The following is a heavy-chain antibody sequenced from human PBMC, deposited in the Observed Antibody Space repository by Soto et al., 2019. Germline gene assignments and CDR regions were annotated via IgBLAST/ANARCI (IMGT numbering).Heavy chain of an antibody. CDR2: ISGSGAAT. V-gene: IGHV3-23*01. J-gene: IGHJ3*01. CDR3: TKGRRGAWAHGFFDV. D-gene: IGHD5-12*01. Sequence: EVQLLESGGGLRQPGGSLRLSCAAAGFPFRTHAMTWVRQTPAKGLEWISTISGSGAATYYADSVRGRFTISRDNTENTLFLQMNSLRAEDSAMYFCTKGRRGAWAHGFFDVWGQGTPVTVSS. CDR1: GFPFRTHA.